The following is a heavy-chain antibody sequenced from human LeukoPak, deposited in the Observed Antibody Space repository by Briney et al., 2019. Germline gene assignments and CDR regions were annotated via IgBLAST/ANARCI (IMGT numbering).Heavy chain of an antibody. CDR2: INTNTGNP. V-gene: IGHV7-4-1*02. CDR1: GYTFTSYG. J-gene: IGHJ4*02. CDR3: ARLEGIVATTGLGY. Sequence: EASVKVSCKASGYTFTSYGISWVRQAPGQGLEWMGWINTNTGNPTYAQGFTGRFVFSLDTSVSTAYLQISSLKAEDTAVYYCARLEGIVATTGLGYWGLGTLVTVSS. D-gene: IGHD5-12*01.